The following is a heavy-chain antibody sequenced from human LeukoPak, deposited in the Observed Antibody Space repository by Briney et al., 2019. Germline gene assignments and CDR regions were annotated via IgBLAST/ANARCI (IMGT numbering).Heavy chain of an antibody. J-gene: IGHJ6*03. D-gene: IGHD6-19*01. CDR3: ARGHNSGSYYYMDV. Sequence: GGSLRLSCEAPGFTFINYAMTWVRQAPGKGPEWVSGFTGGGGGAYYADSVRGRFTISRDNSMNTLSLQMNSLRAEDTAIYYCARGHNSGSYYYMDVWGKGTTVTVS. CDR1: GFTFINYA. CDR2: FTGGGGGA. V-gene: IGHV3-23*01.